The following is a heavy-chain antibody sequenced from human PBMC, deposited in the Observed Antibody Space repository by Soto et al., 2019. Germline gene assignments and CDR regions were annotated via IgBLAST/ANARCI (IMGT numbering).Heavy chain of an antibody. Sequence: ASLRVSGKASGCSFPSYYMNEVRQAPGEGLEWMGIINPSGGSTSYAQKFQGRVTMTRDTSTSTVYMELSSLRSEDTAVYYCARAYYYDSSGYTPFDYWGQGTLVTVSS. CDR3: ARAYYYDSSGYTPFDY. CDR2: INPSGGST. J-gene: IGHJ4*02. V-gene: IGHV1-46*01. D-gene: IGHD3-22*01. CDR1: GCSFPSYY.